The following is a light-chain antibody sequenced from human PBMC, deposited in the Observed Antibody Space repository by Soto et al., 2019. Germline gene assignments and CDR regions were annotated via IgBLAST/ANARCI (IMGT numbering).Light chain of an antibody. V-gene: IGLV2-23*01. Sequence: QSALTQPSSVSWSPGQSITSSCTGTSGFVGSFSLVSWYQQHPGKAPKVMISEGHRRPSGVPDRFSGSTSVNSASLTVSGLQAEDEDDYYCCSYAGGPYVFGTGTKVTV. J-gene: IGLJ1*01. CDR1: SGFVGSFSL. CDR3: CSYAGGPYV. CDR2: EGH.